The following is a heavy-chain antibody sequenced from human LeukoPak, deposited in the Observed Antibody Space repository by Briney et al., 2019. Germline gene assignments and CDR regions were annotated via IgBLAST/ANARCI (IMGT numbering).Heavy chain of an antibody. D-gene: IGHD2-2*01. V-gene: IGHV3-23*01. CDR1: GFTFSSYG. J-gene: IGHJ6*03. Sequence: GGTLRLSCAASGFTFSSYGMSWVRQAPGKGLERVSAISGSGGSTYYADSVKGRFTISRDNAKNTLYLQMNSLRAEDTAVYYCARGDCSSTICYSPMDVWGKGTTVTISS. CDR2: ISGSGGST. CDR3: ARGDCSSTICYSPMDV.